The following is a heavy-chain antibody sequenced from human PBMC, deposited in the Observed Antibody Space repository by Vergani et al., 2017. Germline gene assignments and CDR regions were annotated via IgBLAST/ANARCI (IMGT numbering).Heavy chain of an antibody. D-gene: IGHD2-8*01. CDR1: GGPFNDYW. V-gene: IGHV4-34*01. CDR2: IRHDGIT. Sequence: QAQLQQWGAGLLKPSETLSLTCAIYGGPFNDYWWTWIRQPPGKGLEWIGEIRHDGITPYSPSLKSRVTISRDTSTHQFSLNLGSVTAADTAVYYCAGEGDCTNGVCFTLIDGWSQGALVTVSS. CDR3: AGEGDCTNGVCFTLIDG. J-gene: IGHJ4*02.